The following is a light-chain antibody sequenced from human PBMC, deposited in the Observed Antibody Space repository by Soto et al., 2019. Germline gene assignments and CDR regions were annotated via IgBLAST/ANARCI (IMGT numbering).Light chain of an antibody. J-gene: IGLJ1*01. CDR1: STNIGDNY. CDR3: GTWDDSLVSYV. V-gene: IGLV1-51*01. CDR2: DND. Sequence: QSVLTQPPSVSAAPGQRVIISCSGSSTNIGDNYVSWYQHLPGTAPKLVVYDNDRRPSELPDRFSGSKSGTSATLVITGLQTGDEADYYCGTWDDSLVSYVFGAGTQLTVL.